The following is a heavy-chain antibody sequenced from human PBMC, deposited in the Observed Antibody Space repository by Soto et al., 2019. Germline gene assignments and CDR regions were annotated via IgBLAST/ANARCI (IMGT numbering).Heavy chain of an antibody. D-gene: IGHD4-17*01. CDR2: AYYRGST. V-gene: IGHV4-61*08. CDR1: GVSVNNGDYY. J-gene: IGHJ5*02. Sequence: QVQLQESGPGLVKPSETLSLTCSVSGVSVNNGDYYWTWIRQPPGRGLEWLGFAYYRGSTNYNPSLKSRVTISIDASKNQFSLRLNSVTAADTAIYYCATWAHYDDYFNWFDPWGQGTLVIVSS. CDR3: ATWAHYDDYFNWFDP.